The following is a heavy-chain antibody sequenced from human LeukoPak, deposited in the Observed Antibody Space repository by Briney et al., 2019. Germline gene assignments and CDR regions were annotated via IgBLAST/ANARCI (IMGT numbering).Heavy chain of an antibody. CDR3: ARDSGSSDTSFDY. D-gene: IGHD6-6*01. CDR2: IYSGGST. V-gene: IGHV3-53*01. Sequence: PGGSLRLSCAASGFSVSVNYMSWVRQAPGKGLEWVSVIYSGGSTYYADSVKGRFTISRDNSKNTLYLQMNSLRAEDTAVYYCARDSGSSDTSFDYWGQGTLVTVSS. J-gene: IGHJ4*02. CDR1: GFSVSVNY.